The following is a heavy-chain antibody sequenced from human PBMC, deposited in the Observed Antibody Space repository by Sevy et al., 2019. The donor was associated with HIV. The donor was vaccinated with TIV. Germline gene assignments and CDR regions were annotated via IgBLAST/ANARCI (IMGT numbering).Heavy chain of an antibody. J-gene: IGHJ4*02. CDR2: ISGSGGST. CDR1: GFIFSSYV. CDR3: EAIATAGRDY. D-gene: IGHD6-13*01. Sequence: GESLKISCAASGFIFSSYVMTWVRQAPGKGLEWVSTISGSGGSTYYADSVKGRFTISRDNSKKMLDLQMNSLRAEDTAVYYCEAIATAGRDYWGQGTLVTVSS. V-gene: IGHV3-23*01.